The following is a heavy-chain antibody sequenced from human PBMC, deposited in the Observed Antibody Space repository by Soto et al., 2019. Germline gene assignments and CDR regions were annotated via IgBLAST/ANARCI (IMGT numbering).Heavy chain of an antibody. V-gene: IGHV3-30*18. Sequence: GGSLRLSCAASGFTFSSYGMHWVRQAPGKGLEWVAVISYDGSNKYYADSVKGRFTISRDNSKNTLYLQMNSLRAEDTAVYYCAKDQVDYGSRSYYKSVIDYWDQGTLVTVSS. D-gene: IGHD3-10*01. CDR3: AKDQVDYGSRSYYKSVIDY. J-gene: IGHJ4*02. CDR1: GFTFSSYG. CDR2: ISYDGSNK.